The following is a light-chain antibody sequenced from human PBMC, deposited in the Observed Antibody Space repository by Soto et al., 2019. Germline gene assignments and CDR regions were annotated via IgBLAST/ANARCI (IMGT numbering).Light chain of an antibody. V-gene: IGKV1-39*01. CDR2: GAS. J-gene: IGKJ5*01. Sequence: DIQMTQSPSSLSASVGDRVTITCRASENINRHLHWYQQQPGKAPKLLIYGASSLQNGVPSRFXGGGSGTDFTLIITNLQPEDFATYYCQQSYTALSITFGQGTRLEIK. CDR1: ENINRH. CDR3: QQSYTALSIT.